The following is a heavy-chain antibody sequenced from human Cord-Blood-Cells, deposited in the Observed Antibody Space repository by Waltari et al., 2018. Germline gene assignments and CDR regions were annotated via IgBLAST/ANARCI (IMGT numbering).Heavy chain of an antibody. J-gene: IGHJ5*02. D-gene: IGHD6-6*01. CDR3: ARDLGRIAARHVWFDP. CDR1: GRSISSYY. V-gene: IGHV4-4*07. Sequence: QVQLQESGPGLVKPSVTLSLTCPFSGRSISSYYWSWIWNHAGKGLEWIGRIYTSGSTNYNPSLKSRVTMSVDTSKNQFSLKLSSVTAADTAVYYCARDLGRIAARHVWFDPWGQGTLVTVSS. CDR2: IYTSGST.